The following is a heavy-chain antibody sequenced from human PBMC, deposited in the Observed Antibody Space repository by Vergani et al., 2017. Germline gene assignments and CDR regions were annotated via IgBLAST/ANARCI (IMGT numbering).Heavy chain of an antibody. CDR3: ARDGSEYSSSEDAFDI. CDR2: ISSSGSTI. D-gene: IGHD6-6*01. CDR1: GFTFSSYE. J-gene: IGHJ3*02. Sequence: EVQLVESGGGLVKPGGSLRLSCAASGFTFSSYEMNWVRQAPGKGLEWVSYISSSGSTIYYADSVKGRFTISRDNAKNSLYLQMNSLRAEDTAVYYCARDGSEYSSSEDAFDIWGQGTMVTVSS. V-gene: IGHV3-48*03.